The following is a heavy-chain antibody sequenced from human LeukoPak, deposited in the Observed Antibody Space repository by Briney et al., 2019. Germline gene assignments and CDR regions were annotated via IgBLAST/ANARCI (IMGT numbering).Heavy chain of an antibody. V-gene: IGHV3-33*06. J-gene: IGHJ4*02. CDR2: IWYDGTNK. D-gene: IGHD7-27*01. Sequence: GGSLRLSCAVSGFTLSNYGMHWVRQAPGRGLEWVAVIWYDGTNKYYADSVRGRFTISRDSSKNTLYLQMNSLRADDTAVYYCAKSGRNWAYLEYWGQGTLVTVSS. CDR1: GFTLSNYG. CDR3: AKSGRNWAYLEY.